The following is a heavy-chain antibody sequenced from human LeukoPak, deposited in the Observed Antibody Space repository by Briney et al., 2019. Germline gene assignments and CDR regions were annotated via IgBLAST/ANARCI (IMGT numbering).Heavy chain of an antibody. CDR3: AREQGDAFDI. CDR2: IYTSGST. Sequence: PSETLSLTCTVSGGSISSGSYYWSWIRQPAGQGLEWIGRIYTSGSTNYNPSLKSRVTISVDTSKNQFSLKLSSVTAADTAVYYCAREQGDAFDIWGQGTMVTVSS. J-gene: IGHJ3*02. CDR1: GGSISSGSYY. V-gene: IGHV4-61*02.